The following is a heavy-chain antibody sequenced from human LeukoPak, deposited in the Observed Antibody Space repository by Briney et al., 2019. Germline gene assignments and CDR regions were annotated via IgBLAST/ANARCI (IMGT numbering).Heavy chain of an antibody. Sequence: PGGSLRLSCAASGFTFSSYGMHWVRQAPGKGLEWVAFIRYDGSNKDYADSVEGRFTVSRDNSKNTLYLQMNSLRPEDTAVYYCAKGGSTSGAFDYWGQGTLVIVSS. J-gene: IGHJ4*02. CDR1: GFTFSSYG. CDR3: AKGGSTSGAFDY. D-gene: IGHD1-26*01. V-gene: IGHV3-30*02. CDR2: IRYDGSNK.